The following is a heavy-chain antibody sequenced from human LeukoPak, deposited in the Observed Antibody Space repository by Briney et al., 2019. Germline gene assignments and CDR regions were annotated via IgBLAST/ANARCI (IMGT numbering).Heavy chain of an antibody. Sequence: SETLSLTCAVYGGPFSGYYRSWIRQPPGKGLEWIGEINHSGSTNYNPSLKSRVTISVDTSKNQFSLKLSSVTAADTAVYYCARESGWYFDYWGQGTLVTVSS. CDR1: GGPFSGYY. CDR3: ARESGWYFDY. CDR2: INHSGST. V-gene: IGHV4-34*01. D-gene: IGHD6-19*01. J-gene: IGHJ4*02.